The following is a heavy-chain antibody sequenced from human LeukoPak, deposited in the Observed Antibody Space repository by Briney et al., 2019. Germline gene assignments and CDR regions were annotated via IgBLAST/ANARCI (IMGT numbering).Heavy chain of an antibody. CDR1: GFTFSSYG. CDR2: IRYDGSNK. D-gene: IGHD3-22*01. CDR3: ARSYYYDTAWYFDP. V-gene: IGHV3-30*02. J-gene: IGHJ2*01. Sequence: GGSLRLSCAASGFTFSSYGMHWVRQAPGKGLEWVAFIRYDGSNKYYADSVKGRFTISRDNSKNTLYLQMNSLRTEDTAVYYCARSYYYDTAWYFDPWGRGTLVTVSS.